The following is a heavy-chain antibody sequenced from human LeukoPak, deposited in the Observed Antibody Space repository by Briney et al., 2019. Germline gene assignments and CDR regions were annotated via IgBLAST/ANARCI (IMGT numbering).Heavy chain of an antibody. J-gene: IGHJ4*02. CDR1: GGSFSGYY. V-gene: IGHV4-34*01. D-gene: IGHD5-18*01. CDR2: INHSGST. CDR3: ARQQYSYGAYFDY. Sequence: SETLSLTCAVYGGSFSGYYWSWIRQPPGKGLEWIGEINHSGSTNYNPSLKSRVTISVDTSKNQFSLKLSSVTAADTAVYYCARQQYSYGAYFDYWGQGTLVTVSS.